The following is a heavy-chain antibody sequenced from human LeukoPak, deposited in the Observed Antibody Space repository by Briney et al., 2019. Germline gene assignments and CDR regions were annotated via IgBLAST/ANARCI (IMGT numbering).Heavy chain of an antibody. Sequence: GGSLTLSCAASGLTFSRYRMHWLRQAPGKGLEWVSSISSSSSKIYYADSVKSRFTLSRDKAKNSLYLQMNSLRAEDTAIYYCAREGMVATFDYGGQGTLVTVSS. J-gene: IGHJ4*02. CDR1: GLTFSRYR. D-gene: IGHD5-12*01. V-gene: IGHV3-21*01. CDR2: ISSSSSKI. CDR3: AREGMVATFDY.